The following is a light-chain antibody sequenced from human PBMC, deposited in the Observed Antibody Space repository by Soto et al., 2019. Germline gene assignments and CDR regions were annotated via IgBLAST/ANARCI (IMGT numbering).Light chain of an antibody. J-gene: IGLJ1*01. CDR1: SSDVGGYKY. CDR2: EVN. CDR3: SSDAGINNLGV. Sequence: QSALTQPPSASGSPGQSVTISCTGTSSDVGGYKYVSWYQQHPGKAPKLMIFEVNKRPSGVPDRFSGSKSGNTASLTVSGLQAEDEADYYFSSDAGINNLGVFGTGTKVTVL. V-gene: IGLV2-8*01.